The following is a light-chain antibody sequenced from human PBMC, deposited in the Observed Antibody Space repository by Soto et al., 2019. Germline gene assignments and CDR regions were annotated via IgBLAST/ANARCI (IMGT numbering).Light chain of an antibody. CDR1: QSVSSTS. J-gene: IGKJ1*01. V-gene: IGKV3-20*01. CDR3: QQYGTSSWT. CDR2: GAS. Sequence: EIVLTQSPGTLSLSPGERATLSCRASQSVSSTSLAWYQQKPGQAPRLLIYGASSRATGIPDRFSGDVFGTDFTLTISRLEPEDFAVYYCQQYGTSSWTFGQGTKVEV.